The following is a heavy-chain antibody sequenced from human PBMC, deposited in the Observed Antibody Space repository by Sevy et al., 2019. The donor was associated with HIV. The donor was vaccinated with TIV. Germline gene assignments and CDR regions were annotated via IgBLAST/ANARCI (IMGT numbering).Heavy chain of an antibody. CDR1: GGSISSYY. CDR2: IYYSGST. D-gene: IGHD6-6*01. Sequence: SETLSLTCTVSGGSISSYYWSWIRQPPGKGLEWIGYIYYSGSTNYNPSLKSRVTISVDTSKNQFFLKLSSVTAADMAVYYCARERKLVPATVAYYYYYYMDVWGKGTTVTVSS. CDR3: ARERKLVPATVAYYYYYYMDV. J-gene: IGHJ6*03. V-gene: IGHV4-59*01.